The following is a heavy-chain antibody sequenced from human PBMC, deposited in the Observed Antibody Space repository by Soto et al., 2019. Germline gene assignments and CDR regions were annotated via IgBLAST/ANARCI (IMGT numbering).Heavy chain of an antibody. CDR1: RFTFSSFG. Sequence: QVQLVESGGGVVQPGRSLRLSCAASRFTFSSFGMHWVRQAPGKGLEWVAVISYDGSNKKYADSVKGRFTISRDNSKNTLYLQMNSLRVEDTAVYYCAKGQYCSGGSCYFNPSDYWGQGSLVTVSS. J-gene: IGHJ4*02. V-gene: IGHV3-30*18. CDR3: AKGQYCSGGSCYFNPSDY. D-gene: IGHD2-15*01. CDR2: ISYDGSNK.